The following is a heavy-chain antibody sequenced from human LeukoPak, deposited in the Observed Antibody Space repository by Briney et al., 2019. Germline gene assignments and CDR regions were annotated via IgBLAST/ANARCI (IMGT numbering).Heavy chain of an antibody. CDR3: AKSSAYLEWLSDFDY. D-gene: IGHD3-3*02. V-gene: IGHV3-23*01. J-gene: IGHJ4*02. CDR2: ISGSGGST. CDR1: GFTFSNYA. Sequence: PGGSLRLSCVASGFTFSNYAMSWVRQAPGKGLEWVSAISGSGGSTYYADSVKGRFTISRDNSKNTLYLQTNSLRAEDTAVYYCAKSSAYLEWLSDFDYWGQGTLVTVSS.